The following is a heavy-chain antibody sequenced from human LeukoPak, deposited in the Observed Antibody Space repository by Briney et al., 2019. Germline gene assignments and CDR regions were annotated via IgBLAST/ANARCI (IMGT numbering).Heavy chain of an antibody. V-gene: IGHV4-38-2*02. CDR3: ATQGAFDI. CDR2: IYHSGST. Sequence: PSETLSLTCTVSGYSISSGYYWGWIRQPPGKGLEWIGSIYHSGSTYYNPSLKSRVTISVDTSKNQFSLKLSSVTAADTAVYYCATQGAFDIWGQGTMVTVSS. CDR1: GYSISSGYY. J-gene: IGHJ3*02.